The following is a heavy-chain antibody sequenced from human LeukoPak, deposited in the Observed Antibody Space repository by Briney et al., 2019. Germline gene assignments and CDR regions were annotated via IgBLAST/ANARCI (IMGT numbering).Heavy chain of an antibody. D-gene: IGHD3-16*01. V-gene: IGHV4-59*01. CDR3: ARDLIAYDRRNYGMDV. Sequence: SETLSLTCTVSGGSISSYYWSWIRQPPGKGLEWIGYIYYSGSTNYNPSLKSRVTISVDTSKNQFSLKLSSVTAADTAVYYCARDLIAYDRRNYGMDVWGQGTTVTVSS. J-gene: IGHJ6*02. CDR2: IYYSGST. CDR1: GGSISSYY.